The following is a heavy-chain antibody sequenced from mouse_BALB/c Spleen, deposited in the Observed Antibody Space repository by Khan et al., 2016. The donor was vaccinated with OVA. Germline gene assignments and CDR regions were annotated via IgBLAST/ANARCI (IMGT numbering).Heavy chain of an antibody. CDR1: GFTFTSYG. D-gene: IGHD1-1*01. CDR3: ATSEFYGYYFDY. Sequence: EVELVESGGGLVQPGGSRKLSCAASGFTFTSYGMHWVRQAPEKGLEWVAYISGDSNTIYYADTVKGRFTISRDNSKNTPFLQLTSLKSEDTAMYYCATSEFYGYYFDYWGQGTTLTVS. CDR2: ISGDSNTI. J-gene: IGHJ2*01. V-gene: IGHV5-17*02.